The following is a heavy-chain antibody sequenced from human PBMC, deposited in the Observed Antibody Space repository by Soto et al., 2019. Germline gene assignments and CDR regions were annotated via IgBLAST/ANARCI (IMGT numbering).Heavy chain of an antibody. V-gene: IGHV3-33*01. CDR2: IWYDGSKR. J-gene: IGHJ3*01. CDR1: GFSFRNYG. CDR3: ARGWGSGVHHSSLGV. Sequence: QEQLVESGGGVVQPGRSLRLSCAASGFSFRNYGIHWVRQAPGKGLDWVAVIWYDGSKRYYADSVRGPFTISRDNSGNTGHLQMDSLRAEDTAVYYCARGWGSGVHHSSLGVWGQGTTVVVS. D-gene: IGHD6-19*01.